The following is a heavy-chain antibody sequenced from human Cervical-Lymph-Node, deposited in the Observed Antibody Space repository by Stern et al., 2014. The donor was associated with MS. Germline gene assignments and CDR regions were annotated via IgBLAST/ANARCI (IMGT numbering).Heavy chain of an antibody. CDR2: IIPILSIT. CDR1: GGTFSSSG. Sequence: QVQLLQPGSEVKKPGSSVRVSCKASGGTFSSSGISWVRQAPGQGLEWMGRIIPILSITNYAQNFQGRVTITADKSTSTAYMELSSLRSEDTAVYYCATLGVTTGDFDPWGQGTLVTVSS. V-gene: IGHV1-69*04. CDR3: ATLGVTTGDFDP. J-gene: IGHJ5*02. D-gene: IGHD4-17*01.